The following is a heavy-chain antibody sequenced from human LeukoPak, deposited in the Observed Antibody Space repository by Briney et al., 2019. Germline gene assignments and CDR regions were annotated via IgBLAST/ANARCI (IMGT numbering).Heavy chain of an antibody. CDR1: GGTFSSYA. CDR3: ARVHPSTYYYDSSGYYYNY. D-gene: IGHD3-22*01. J-gene: IGHJ4*02. Sequence: SVKVSCKASGGTFSSYAISWVRQAPGQGLEWMGRIIPILGIANYAQKFQGRVTITADKSTSAAYMELSSLRSEDTAVYYCARVHPSTYYYDSSGYYYNYWGQGTLVTVSS. V-gene: IGHV1-69*04. CDR2: IIPILGIA.